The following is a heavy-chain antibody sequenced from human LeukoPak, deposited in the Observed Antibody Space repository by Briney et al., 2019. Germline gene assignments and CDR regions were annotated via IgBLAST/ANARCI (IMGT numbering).Heavy chain of an antibody. Sequence: SGPTLVKPTQTLTLTCTFSGFSLGTSGVGVGWIRQPPGKALEWLALIYWDDDKRYSPSLKSRLTVTKDTSKNQVVLTMTNMDPVDTATYYFAHSTAVAERGSDFDYWGKGTLVTVSS. CDR1: GFSLGTSGVG. D-gene: IGHD6-19*01. CDR3: AHSTAVAERGSDFDY. CDR2: IYWDDDK. V-gene: IGHV2-5*02. J-gene: IGHJ4*02.